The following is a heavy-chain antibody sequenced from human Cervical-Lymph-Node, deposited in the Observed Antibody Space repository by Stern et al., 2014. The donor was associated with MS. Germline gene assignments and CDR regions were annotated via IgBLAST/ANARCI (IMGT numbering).Heavy chain of an antibody. Sequence: VQLVESGGGVVQPGRSLRLSCAASGFPFSSYGMHWVRQAPGTGLEWVPVIWDDGSNQYYADCVKGRFTISRDNSKNTLYLQMNSLRAEDTAVYYCASGRWRTVTTLDYWGQGTLVTVSS. D-gene: IGHD4-17*01. CDR2: IWDDGSNQ. V-gene: IGHV3-33*01. CDR1: GFPFSSYG. CDR3: ASGRWRTVTTLDY. J-gene: IGHJ4*02.